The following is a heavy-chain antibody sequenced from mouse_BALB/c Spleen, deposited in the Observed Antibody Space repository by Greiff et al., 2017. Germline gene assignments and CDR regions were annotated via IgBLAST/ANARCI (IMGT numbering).Heavy chain of an antibody. Sequence: DVQLQESGAELVKPGASVKLSCTASGFNIKDTYMHWVKQRPEQGLEWIGRIDPANGNTKYDPKFQGKATITADTSSNTAYLQLSSLTSEDTAVYYCARSEPYYYAMDYWGQGTSVTVSS. V-gene: IGHV14-3*02. J-gene: IGHJ4*01. CDR2: IDPANGNT. CDR3: ARSEPYYYAMDY. CDR1: GFNIKDTY.